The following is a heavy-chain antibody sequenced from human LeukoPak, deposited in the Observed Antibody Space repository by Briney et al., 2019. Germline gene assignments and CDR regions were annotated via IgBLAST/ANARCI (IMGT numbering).Heavy chain of an antibody. CDR2: IYYSGST. Sequence: SETLSLTCTVSGGSISSGDYYWSWIRQPPGKGLEWIGYIYYSGSTYYNPSLKSRVTISVDTSKNQFSLKLSSVTAADTAVYYCARRGYNGYGPPDYWGQGTLVTVSS. CDR1: GGSISSGDYY. J-gene: IGHJ4*02. D-gene: IGHD5-12*01. CDR3: ARRGYNGYGPPDY. V-gene: IGHV4-30-4*01.